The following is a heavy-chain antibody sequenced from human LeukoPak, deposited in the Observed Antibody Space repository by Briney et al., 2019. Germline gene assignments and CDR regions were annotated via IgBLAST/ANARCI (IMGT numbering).Heavy chain of an antibody. CDR3: ARGGYGDQDY. CDR2: IYYSGST. CDR1: GGSISNYY. D-gene: IGHD4-17*01. J-gene: IGHJ4*02. V-gene: IGHV4-59*01. Sequence: SETLSLTCTVSGGSISNYYWTWIRQPPGKGLEWIGYIYYSGSTNYNPSLKSRVTISVDTSKNQFSLKLNSVTAADTAVYYCARGGYGDQDYWGQGTLVTVSS.